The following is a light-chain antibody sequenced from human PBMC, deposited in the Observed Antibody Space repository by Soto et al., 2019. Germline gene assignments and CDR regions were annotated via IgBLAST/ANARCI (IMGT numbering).Light chain of an antibody. J-gene: IGKJ1*01. CDR1: QSISSY. CDR2: AAS. Sequence: DIQMTQSPSSLSGSVVDRVTITFLASQSISSYLNWYQQKPGKAPKLLIYAASTLQSGVPSRFSGSGSGTDFTLTISSLQPEDFATYYCQQSYSTPWAFGQGTKVDIK. V-gene: IGKV1-39*01. CDR3: QQSYSTPWA.